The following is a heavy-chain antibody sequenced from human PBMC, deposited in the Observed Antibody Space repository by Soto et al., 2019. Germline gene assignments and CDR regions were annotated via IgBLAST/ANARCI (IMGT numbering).Heavy chain of an antibody. Sequence: QVQLVQSGAEVKKSGASVKVSCKASGYTFTNYAMHWVRQAPGQRLEWMGWINAGNGNTKYSQQFQGRVTITRDTSASTAYMELSSLRSEDTAVYYCARAAYCGSDSCSDAFDIWGQGTVVTVSS. CDR1: GYTFTNYA. V-gene: IGHV1-3*01. D-gene: IGHD2-21*02. CDR2: INAGNGNT. CDR3: ARAAYCGSDSCSDAFDI. J-gene: IGHJ3*02.